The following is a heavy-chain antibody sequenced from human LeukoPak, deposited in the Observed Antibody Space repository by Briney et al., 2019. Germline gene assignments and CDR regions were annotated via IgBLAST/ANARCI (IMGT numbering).Heavy chain of an antibody. CDR1: SGSINSYY. Sequence: SETLSLTCTVSSGSINSYYWGWVRQPAGRGLEWIGRIYTTGKTDYNPSLKSRLTMSVHTTKGQFSLNLMSVTAADTAIFFCARHGFTASHYFLDFWSQGTLVTVSS. CDR2: IYTTGKT. V-gene: IGHV4-4*07. D-gene: IGHD3-10*01. CDR3: ARHGFTASHYFLDF. J-gene: IGHJ4*02.